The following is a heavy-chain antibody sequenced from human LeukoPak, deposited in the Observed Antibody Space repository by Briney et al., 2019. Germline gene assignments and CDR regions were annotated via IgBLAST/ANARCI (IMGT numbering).Heavy chain of an antibody. CDR2: INGDGTST. D-gene: IGHD3-9*01. V-gene: IGHV3-74*01. J-gene: IGHJ4*02. CDR1: GFTFSSDW. Sequence: GGSLRLSCAASGFTFSSDWMHWVRQAPGKGLVWVSRINGDGTSTNYADSVKGRFTISGDNAKNTLYLQMNSLGAEDTAVYYCERMPFSVVTGYCDFWGQGPLVTVSS. CDR3: ERMPFSVVTGYCDF.